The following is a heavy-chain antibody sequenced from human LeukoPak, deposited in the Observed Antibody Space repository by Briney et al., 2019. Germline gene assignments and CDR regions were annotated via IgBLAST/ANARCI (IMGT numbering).Heavy chain of an antibody. CDR2: INHSGST. J-gene: IGHJ4*02. CDR1: GGSFSGYY. V-gene: IGHV4-34*01. CDR3: ARAEYYYDSSAYDY. D-gene: IGHD3-22*01. Sequence: SETLSLTCAVYGGSFSGYYWSWIRQPPGKGLEWIGEINHSGSTNYNPSLKSRVTISVDTSKNQFSLKLSSVTAADTAVYYCARAEYYYDSSAYDYWGQGTLVTVSS.